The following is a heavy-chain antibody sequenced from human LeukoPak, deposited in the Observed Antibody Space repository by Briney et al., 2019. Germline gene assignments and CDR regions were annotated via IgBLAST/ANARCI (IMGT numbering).Heavy chain of an antibody. CDR3: TRDSRSGWGNWFDP. CDR1: GGSISSTIYY. J-gene: IGHJ5*02. D-gene: IGHD6-19*01. CDR2: IYYRGST. V-gene: IGHV4-39*07. Sequence: SETLSLTCTVSGGSISSTIYYRGWIRQPPGKGLEWLGSIYYRGSTYYNPSLKSRVAISVDTSKNQFSLKLSSVTAADTAVYYCTRDSRSGWGNWFDPWGQGTLVTVSS.